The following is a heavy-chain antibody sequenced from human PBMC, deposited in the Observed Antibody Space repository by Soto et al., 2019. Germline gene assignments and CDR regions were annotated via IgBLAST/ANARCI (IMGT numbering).Heavy chain of an antibody. CDR2: INAGNGNT. Sequence: ASVKVSCKASGYTFTSYAMHWVRQAPGQRLEWMGWINAGNGNTKYSQKFQGRVTITRDTSASTAYMELSSLRSEDTAVYYCARGPSLGAGYSSSWYNWFDPWSQGTLVTVSS. CDR3: ARGPSLGAGYSSSWYNWFDP. CDR1: GYTFTSYA. V-gene: IGHV1-3*01. D-gene: IGHD6-13*01. J-gene: IGHJ5*02.